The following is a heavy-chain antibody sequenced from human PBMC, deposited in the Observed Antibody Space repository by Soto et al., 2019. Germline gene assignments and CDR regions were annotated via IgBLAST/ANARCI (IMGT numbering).Heavy chain of an antibody. CDR1: GGSISSYY. Sequence: SETLSLTCTVSGGSISSYYWSWIRQPPGKGLEWIGYIYYSGSTNYNPSLKSRVTISVDTSKNQFSLKLSSVTAADTAVYYCARVGAYCGGDCYHFVDYWGQGTLVTVSS. V-gene: IGHV4-59*01. D-gene: IGHD2-21*02. CDR2: IYYSGST. CDR3: ARVGAYCGGDCYHFVDY. J-gene: IGHJ4*02.